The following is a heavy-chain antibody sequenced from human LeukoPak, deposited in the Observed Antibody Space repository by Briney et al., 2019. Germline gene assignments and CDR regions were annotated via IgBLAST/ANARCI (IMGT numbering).Heavy chain of an antibody. CDR1: GFTVSSNE. Sequence: GGSLRLSCAASGFTVSSNEMSWVRQAPGKGLEWVSSISGGSTYYADSRKGRFTSSRDNSKNTLHLQMNSLRAEDTAVYYCAELGITMIGGVWGKGTTVTISS. CDR3: AELGITMIGGV. CDR2: ISGGST. V-gene: IGHV3-38-3*01. D-gene: IGHD3-10*02. J-gene: IGHJ6*04.